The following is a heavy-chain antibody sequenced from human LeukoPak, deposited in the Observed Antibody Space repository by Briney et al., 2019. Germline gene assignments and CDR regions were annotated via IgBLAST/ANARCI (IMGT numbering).Heavy chain of an antibody. J-gene: IGHJ6*03. D-gene: IGHD3-10*01. V-gene: IGHV1-18*01. CDR2: ISAYNGTT. CDR3: ARGDSDVVRGGFYCCYYYMDF. CDR1: GYTFTSYG. Sequence: ASVKVSCKASGYTFTSYGISWVRQAPGQGLEWMGWISAYNGTTNYAQKLQGRVTMTTDTSTSTAYMELRSLRPDDTAVYYCARGDSDVVRGGFYCCYYYMDFWGKGTTVTVSS.